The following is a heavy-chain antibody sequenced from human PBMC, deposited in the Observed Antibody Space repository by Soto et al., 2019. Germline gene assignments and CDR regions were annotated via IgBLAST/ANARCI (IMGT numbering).Heavy chain of an antibody. CDR2: IIPIFGTA. CDR3: ARVSLTTPLYYYGMAV. Sequence: SVNVSCKASGCTFSSYAISWVRQARGQGLEWMGGIIPIFGTANYAQKFQGRVTITADESTSTAYMELSSLRSEDTAVYYCARVSLTTPLYYYGMAVGAHGNTVTV. CDR1: GCTFSSYA. D-gene: IGHD3-3*01. J-gene: IGHJ6*02. V-gene: IGHV1-69*13.